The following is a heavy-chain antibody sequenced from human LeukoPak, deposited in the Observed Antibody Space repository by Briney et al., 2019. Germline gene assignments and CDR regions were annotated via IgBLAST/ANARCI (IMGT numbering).Heavy chain of an antibody. V-gene: IGHV4-59*01. CDR1: GGSISRYY. CDR3: ARDHGDYERWFDP. J-gene: IGHJ5*02. CDR2: IYYSGST. Sequence: SETLSLTCTVSGGSISRYYWSWIRQPPGKGLEWIGYIYYSGSTNYNPSLKSRVTISVDTSKNQFSLKLSSVTAADTAVYYCARDHGDYERWFDPWGQGTLVTVSS. D-gene: IGHD4-17*01.